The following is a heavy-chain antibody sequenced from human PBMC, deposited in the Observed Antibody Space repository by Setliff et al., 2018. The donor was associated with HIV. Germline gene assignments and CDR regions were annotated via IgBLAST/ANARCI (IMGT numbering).Heavy chain of an antibody. CDR1: GGTFSNYA. CDR2: IIPIFGTA. V-gene: IGHV1-69*13. CDR3: ARAMLGGVPDN. J-gene: IGHJ4*02. Sequence: ASVKVSCKASGGTFSNYAISGVRQAPGQGLEWMGGIIPIFGTANYAQKFQGRVAITADESTSTAYMELSSLRSEDTAVYYCARAMLGGVPDNWGQGTLVTVSS. D-gene: IGHD3-3*01.